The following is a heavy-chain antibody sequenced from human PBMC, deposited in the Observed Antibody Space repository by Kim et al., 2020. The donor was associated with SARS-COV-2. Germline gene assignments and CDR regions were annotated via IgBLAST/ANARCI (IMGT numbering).Heavy chain of an antibody. Sequence: GGSLRLSCSASGFTFSSYAMHWVRQAPGKGLEYVSAISSNGGSTYYADSVKGRFTISRDNSKNTLYLQMSSLRAEDTAVYYCVKPYSSSWYGDAFDIWGQGTMVTVSS. CDR2: ISSNGGST. V-gene: IGHV3-64D*06. D-gene: IGHD6-13*01. CDR1: GFTFSSYA. CDR3: VKPYSSSWYGDAFDI. J-gene: IGHJ3*02.